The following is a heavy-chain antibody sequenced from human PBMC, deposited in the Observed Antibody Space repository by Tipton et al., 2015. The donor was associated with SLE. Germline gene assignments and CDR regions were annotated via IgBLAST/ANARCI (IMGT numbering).Heavy chain of an antibody. CDR3: ASASSGPSGAFDI. CDR2: IYPGDSDT. D-gene: IGHD3-22*01. CDR1: YW. Sequence: YWSWIRQPPGKGLEWMGIIYPGDSDTRYSPSFQGQVTISADKSISTAYLQWSSLKASDTAMYYCASASSGPSGAFDIWGQGTMVTVSS. J-gene: IGHJ3*02. V-gene: IGHV5-51*01.